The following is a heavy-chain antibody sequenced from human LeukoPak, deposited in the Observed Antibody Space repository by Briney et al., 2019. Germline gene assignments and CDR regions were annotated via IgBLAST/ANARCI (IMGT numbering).Heavy chain of an antibody. CDR2: INSVGSTT. Sequence: PGGSLRLSCAASGFTFSSYWMHWVRQAPGKGLVWVSRINSVGSTTDYADSVKGRFTISRDNAKNTVYLQMNSLRAEDTAVYYCARPFYDILTGWHDAFDIWGQGTMVTVSS. CDR3: ARPFYDILTGWHDAFDI. J-gene: IGHJ3*02. D-gene: IGHD3-9*01. V-gene: IGHV3-74*01. CDR1: GFTFSSYW.